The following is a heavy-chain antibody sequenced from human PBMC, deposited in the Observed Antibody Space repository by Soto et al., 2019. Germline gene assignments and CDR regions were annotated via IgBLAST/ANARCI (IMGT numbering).Heavy chain of an antibody. CDR2: IIPIFGTA. Sequence: QVQLVQSGAEVKKPGSSVKVSCKASGGTFSSYAISWVRQAPGQGLEWMGGIIPIFGTANYAQKFQGRVTSTADESTSTAYMELSRLSSEDTAVYYCARGNAVYCTNGVCSEAAYYFDYWGQGTLVTVSS. J-gene: IGHJ4*02. V-gene: IGHV1-69*01. D-gene: IGHD2-8*01. CDR3: ARGNAVYCTNGVCSEAAYYFDY. CDR1: GGTFSSYA.